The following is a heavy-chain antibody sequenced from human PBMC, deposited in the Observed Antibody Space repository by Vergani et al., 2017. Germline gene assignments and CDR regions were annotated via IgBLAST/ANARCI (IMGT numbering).Heavy chain of an antibody. J-gene: IGHJ4*02. D-gene: IGHD1-26*01. V-gene: IGHV3-23*01. Sequence: EVQLLESGGSLKQPGGSVRLSCAAPGFTFSTYAMHWVRQAPGKGLEWVSALTGGGGRTYYADSFTGRFIISRDNSRDTLYLQMNSLRPEDTATYYCVQEAGSFESFFDSWGQESLVTVAS. CDR2: LTGGGGRT. CDR3: VQEAGSFESFFDS. CDR1: GFTFSTYA.